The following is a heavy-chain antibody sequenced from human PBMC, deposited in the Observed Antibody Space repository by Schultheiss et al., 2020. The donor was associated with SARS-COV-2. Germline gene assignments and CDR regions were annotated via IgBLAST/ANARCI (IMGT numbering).Heavy chain of an antibody. J-gene: IGHJ6*02. CDR3: ARAKGLGYGSGKRYYYYGMDV. D-gene: IGHD3-10*01. Sequence: SETLSLTCTVSGGSISSYYWSWIRQPPGKGLEWIGEINHSGSTNYNPSLKSRVTISVDTSKNQFSLKLSSVTAADTAVYYCARAKGLGYGSGKRYYYYGMDVWGQGTTVTVSS. CDR2: INHSGST. CDR1: GGSISSYY. V-gene: IGHV4-34*01.